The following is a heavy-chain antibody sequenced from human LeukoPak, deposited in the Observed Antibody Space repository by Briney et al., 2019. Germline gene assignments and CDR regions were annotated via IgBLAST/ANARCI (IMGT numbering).Heavy chain of an antibody. Sequence: SETLSLTCAVYGGSFSGYYCSWIRQPPAKGLEGIGEINHSGSTNYNPSHKGRLTISVATAKNQFSLKLGPVTAPDTAVYYCARFGTNIVRGVAPYYYYYMDVWGKGTTVSVPS. D-gene: IGHD3-10*01. J-gene: IGHJ6*03. CDR2: INHSGST. CDR1: GGSFSGYY. CDR3: ARFGTNIVRGVAPYYYYYMDV. V-gene: IGHV4-34*01.